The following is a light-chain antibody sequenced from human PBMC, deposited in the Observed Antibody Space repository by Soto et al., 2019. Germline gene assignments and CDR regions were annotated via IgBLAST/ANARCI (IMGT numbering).Light chain of an antibody. V-gene: IGKV1-5*01. CDR2: DAS. CDR1: QSITIW. Sequence: DIQMTQSPSTLSASVGDRVTITCRASQSITIWLAWYQQKPGKAPKLLIFDASNLESGVPSRFSGSGSGTEFTLTISSLQPDDLATDYSQHYNSFSWTFGQGTKVEIK. CDR3: QHYNSFSWT. J-gene: IGKJ1*01.